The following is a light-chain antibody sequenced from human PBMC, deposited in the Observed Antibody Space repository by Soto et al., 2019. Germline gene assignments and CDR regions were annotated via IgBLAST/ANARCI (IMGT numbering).Light chain of an antibody. CDR2: GAS. Sequence: EIELTQSPGTLSLSPGERATHACRASQSVSSSYLAWYQQKPGQAPRLLIYGASSRATGIPDRFSGSGSGTDFTLTISSLEPEDFAVYYCQQYGISPPCTFGQGTKLEIK. CDR3: QQYGISPPCT. CDR1: QSVSSSY. V-gene: IGKV3-20*01. J-gene: IGKJ2*02.